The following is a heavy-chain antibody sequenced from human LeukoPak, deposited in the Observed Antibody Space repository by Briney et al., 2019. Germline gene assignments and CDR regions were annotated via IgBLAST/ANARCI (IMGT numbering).Heavy chain of an antibody. CDR3: AKNAGYYDY. J-gene: IGHJ4*02. V-gene: IGHV3-23*01. Sequence: PGGSLRLSCAASEFTFRTQDMSWVRQAAGKGLEWVSTVDAGDNTFYADSVKGRFTIPRDNSNNTLSLEMNSLRADDTALYYCAKNAGYYDYWGQGTLVTVSS. CDR1: EFTFRTQD. CDR2: VDAGDNT. D-gene: IGHD3-22*01.